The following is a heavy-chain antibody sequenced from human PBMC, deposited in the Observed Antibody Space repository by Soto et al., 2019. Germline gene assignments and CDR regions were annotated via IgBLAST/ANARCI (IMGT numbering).Heavy chain of an antibody. CDR3: ARDRWGGGRDMDV. D-gene: IGHD3-10*01. CDR2: INSDGSST. V-gene: IGHV3-74*01. J-gene: IGHJ6*02. Sequence: LLLFCAAPEFTFSTYWIHLVRQAPGKGLVWVSRINSDGSSTNYADSVKGRFTISRDNAKNTLFLQMNSLRAEDTAVYYCARDRWGGGRDMDVWGQGTTVTVSS. CDR1: EFTFSTYW.